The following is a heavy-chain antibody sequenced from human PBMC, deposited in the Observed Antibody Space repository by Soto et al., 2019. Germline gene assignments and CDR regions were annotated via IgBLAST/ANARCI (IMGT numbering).Heavy chain of an antibody. CDR3: ASVLYGSGTNWFDP. V-gene: IGHV3-11*01. D-gene: IGHD3-10*01. CDR2: ISISGTSV. CDR1: GFTFSDYY. J-gene: IGHJ5*02. Sequence: QVQLVESGGGLVKPGGSLRLSCTASGFTFSDYYMGWIRQAPGEGLEYMSYISISGTSVYYADSVKGRFIISRDNTRNSLYLQMNSLSAEDTAMYYCASVLYGSGTNWFDPWGQGALVTVSS.